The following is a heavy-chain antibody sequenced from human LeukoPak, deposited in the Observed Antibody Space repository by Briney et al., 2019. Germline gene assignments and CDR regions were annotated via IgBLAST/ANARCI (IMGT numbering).Heavy chain of an antibody. CDR3: AREFVDSSFDF. CDR2: ISGSGSSI. CDR1: GFTFSTYS. Sequence: GGSLRLSCAASGFTFSTYSVNWVRQAPGKGLEWVSYISGSGSSIYYADSVKGRFTISRDNAKNSLYLQTNSLRAEDTAVYYCAREFVDSSFDFWGQGTLVTVSS. J-gene: IGHJ4*02. V-gene: IGHV3-48*01. D-gene: IGHD3-22*01.